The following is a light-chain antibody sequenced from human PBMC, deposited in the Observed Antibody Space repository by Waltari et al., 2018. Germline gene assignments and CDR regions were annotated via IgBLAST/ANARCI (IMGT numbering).Light chain of an antibody. Sequence: HSALTQPASVSGSPGQSITISCTGTSSDVGIFDFVSWYQQHPGKAPKLMIYDVTKRPAGVSNRFSGSKSGNTASLTISGLQAQDEADYYCSSYTTSATLVFGTGTKVTVL. V-gene: IGLV2-14*03. CDR1: SSDVGIFDF. CDR3: SSYTTSATLV. CDR2: DVT. J-gene: IGLJ1*01.